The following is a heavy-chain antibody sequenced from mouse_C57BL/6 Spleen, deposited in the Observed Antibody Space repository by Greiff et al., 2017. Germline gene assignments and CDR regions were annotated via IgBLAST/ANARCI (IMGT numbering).Heavy chain of an antibody. CDR1: GYTFTSYW. CDR2: IDPSDGYT. CDR3: ARWGLLRYWFAD. J-gene: IGHJ3*01. D-gene: IGHD1-1*01. V-gene: IGHV1-50*01. Sequence: QVQLQQPGAELVKPGASVTLSCKASGYTFTSYWMQWVKQRPGQGLEWIGEIDPSDGYTNYNQKFKGKATLTVDTSSSTAYMQLSSLTSEDSAVYYCARWGLLRYWFADRGQGTLVTVAA.